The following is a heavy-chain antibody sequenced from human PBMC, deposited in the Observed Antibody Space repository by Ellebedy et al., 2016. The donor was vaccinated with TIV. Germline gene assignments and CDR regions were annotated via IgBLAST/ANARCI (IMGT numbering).Heavy chain of an antibody. D-gene: IGHD6-19*01. CDR3: ATEIPVAARIEF. J-gene: IGHJ4*02. Sequence: MPSETLSLTCTVSGGSINSSYYWGWIRQPPGKGLEWIGSISDSGSTFYNPSLKSRVRISVETSKNQFSLKLRSVTAADTAVYYCATEIPVAARIEFWGQGALVTVSS. CDR1: GGSINSSYY. CDR2: ISDSGST. V-gene: IGHV4-39*02.